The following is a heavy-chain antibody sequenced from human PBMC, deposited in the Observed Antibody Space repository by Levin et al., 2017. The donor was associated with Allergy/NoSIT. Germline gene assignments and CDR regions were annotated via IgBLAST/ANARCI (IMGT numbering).Heavy chain of an antibody. CDR3: ARVNYYDSSSYRRSSRTNAFDI. J-gene: IGHJ3*02. CDR2: INYSGNT. V-gene: IGHV4-39*07. CDR1: SISIPTYY. D-gene: IGHD3-22*01. Sequence: SETLSLTCTGSISIPTYYWGWIRQPPGKGLEWIASINYSGNTFYSPSLKSRVTISVDTSKNQFSLKLSSVTAADTAVYYCARVNYYDSSSYRRSSRTNAFDIWGQGTMVTVSS.